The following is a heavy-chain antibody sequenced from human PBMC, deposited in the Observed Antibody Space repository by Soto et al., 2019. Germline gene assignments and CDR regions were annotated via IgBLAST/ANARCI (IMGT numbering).Heavy chain of an antibody. Sequence: TLSLTCTVSGDSISGGASFWSWIRQPPGKGLEWIANVYYSGSSYYNPSLKSRLTISVDTTKNQFSLQLKSMTAADTAVYYCAKLSCTSSTCYFPGWFDPWGQGTLVTVSS. J-gene: IGHJ5*02. CDR3: AKLSCTSSTCYFPGWFDP. V-gene: IGHV4-31*03. D-gene: IGHD2-2*01. CDR2: VYYSGSS. CDR1: GDSISGGASF.